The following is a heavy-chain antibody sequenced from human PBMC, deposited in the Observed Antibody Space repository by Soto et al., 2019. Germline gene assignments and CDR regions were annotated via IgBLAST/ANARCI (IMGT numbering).Heavy chain of an antibody. D-gene: IGHD2-15*01. V-gene: IGHV1-46*02. CDR2: LDPTGART. J-gene: IGHJ6*02. CDR3: ARELQFPHQETGMDV. Sequence: QVHLVQSGAEVKKPGASVKVSCKASGYTFENYYIHWVRQAPGQGLEWLGILDPTGARTTYAQKFQDRVTMTRDTSTSTVYMELTSLRSNDTALYYCARELQFPHQETGMDVWGQGTTVTVSS. CDR1: GYTFENYY.